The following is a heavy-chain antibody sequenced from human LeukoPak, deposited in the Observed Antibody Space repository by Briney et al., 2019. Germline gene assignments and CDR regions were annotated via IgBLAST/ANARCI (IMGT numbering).Heavy chain of an antibody. CDR1: GGSISSGSYY. J-gene: IGHJ4*02. Sequence: SETLSLTCTVSGGSISSGSYYWSWIRQPAGKGLEWIGRIYTSGSTNYNPSLKSRVTISVDTSKNQFSLKLSSVTAADTAVYYCARVDSSVVDYWGQGTLVTVSS. CDR2: IYTSGST. V-gene: IGHV4-61*02. CDR3: ARVDSSVVDY.